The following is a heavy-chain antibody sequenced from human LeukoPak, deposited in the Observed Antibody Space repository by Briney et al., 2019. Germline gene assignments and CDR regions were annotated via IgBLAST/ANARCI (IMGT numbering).Heavy chain of an antibody. CDR2: ISSSSSII. CDR3: ARDSGGGFDP. Sequence: GGSLRLSCAASGFIFSSYSMNWVRQAPGKGLEWISYISSSSSIIYYADSVTGRFTISRDNAKNPLYLQMNGLRDEDTALYYCARDSGGGFDPWGQGTLVTVSS. CDR1: GFIFSSYS. V-gene: IGHV3-48*02. D-gene: IGHD3-16*01. J-gene: IGHJ5*02.